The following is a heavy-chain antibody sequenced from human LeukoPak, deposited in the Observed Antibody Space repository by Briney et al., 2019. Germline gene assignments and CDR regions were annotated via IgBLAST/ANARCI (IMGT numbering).Heavy chain of an antibody. CDR2: IYHSGST. D-gene: IGHD6-13*01. V-gene: IGHV4-4*02. Sequence: SETLSLTCAVSGGSISSSNWWSWVRQPPGKGLEWIGEIYHSGSTNYNPSLKSRVTISVDKSKNQFSLKLSSVTAADTAVYYCARKIAAAGTGIDYWGQGTLVTVSS. CDR1: GGSISSSNW. CDR3: ARKIAAAGTGIDY. J-gene: IGHJ4*02.